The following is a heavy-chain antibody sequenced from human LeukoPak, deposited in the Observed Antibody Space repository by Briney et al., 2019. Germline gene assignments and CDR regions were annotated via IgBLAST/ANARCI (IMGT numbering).Heavy chain of an antibody. J-gene: IGHJ6*02. D-gene: IGHD2-2*02. CDR1: GGSISSGDYY. Sequence: NTSETLSLTCTVSGGSISSGDYYWSWIRQPPGKGLEWIGEINHSGSTNYNPSLKSRVTISVDTSKNQFSLKLSSVTAADTAVYYCAGRYCSSTSCYTYYYYYGMDVWGQGTTVTVSS. CDR2: INHSGST. CDR3: AGRYCSSTSCYTYYYYYGMDV. V-gene: IGHV4-39*07.